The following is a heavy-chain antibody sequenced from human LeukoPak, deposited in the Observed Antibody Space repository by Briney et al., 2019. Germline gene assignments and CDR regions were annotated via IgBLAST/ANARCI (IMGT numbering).Heavy chain of an antibody. J-gene: IGHJ4*02. CDR3: ARVLIPTPRYCSGGSCNSGDY. CDR2: IYSGGST. D-gene: IGHD2-15*01. V-gene: IGHV3-66*01. Sequence: GGSLRLSCAASGFTVSSNYMSWVRQAPGKGLEWVSVIYSGGSTYYADSVKGRFTISRDNSKNTLYLQMNSLRAEDTAVYYCARVLIPTPRYCSGGSCNSGDYWGQGTLVTVSS. CDR1: GFTVSSNY.